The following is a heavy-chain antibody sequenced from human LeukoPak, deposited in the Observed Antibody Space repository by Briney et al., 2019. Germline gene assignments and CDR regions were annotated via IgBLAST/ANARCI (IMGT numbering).Heavy chain of an antibody. Sequence: GGSLRLSCAASGFTFDDYAMHWVRQAPGKGLEWVSGISTSGGTTYYADSVKGRFTISRDNSKNTLYLQMNSLRAEDTAVYYCARRTIVPAGPSFDYWGQGTLVTVSS. J-gene: IGHJ4*02. CDR3: ARRTIVPAGPSFDY. V-gene: IGHV3-23*01. CDR1: GFTFDDYA. CDR2: ISTSGGTT. D-gene: IGHD2-2*01.